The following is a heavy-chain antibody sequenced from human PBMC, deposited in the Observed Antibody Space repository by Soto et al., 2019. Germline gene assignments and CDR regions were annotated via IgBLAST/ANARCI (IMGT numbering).Heavy chain of an antibody. V-gene: IGHV4-34*01. CDR2: INHSGST. CDR1: GGSFSGYY. D-gene: IGHD2-21*01. CDR3: ARRPPYYWALDY. J-gene: IGHJ4*02. Sequence: QVQLQQWGAGLLKPSETLSLTCAVYGGSFSGYYWSWIRQPPGKGLEWIGEINHSGSTNYNPSLKSRVTISVDTSKNQFSLKLSSVTAADTAVYYCARRPPYYWALDYWGQGTLVTVSS.